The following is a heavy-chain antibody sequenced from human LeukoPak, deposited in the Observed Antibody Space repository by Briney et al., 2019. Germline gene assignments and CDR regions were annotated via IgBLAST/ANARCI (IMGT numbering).Heavy chain of an antibody. CDR3: AGLVGRYSSGLYYYYFDY. Sequence: SETQSLTCTVSGDSINSLDLWSWVRQPPGKGLEWIGEMYLSGTTHSNPSVKSRVTISIDKSKNQFFLNLSSVTAADTAVYYCAGLVGRYSSGLYYYYFDYWGQGTLVTVSS. J-gene: IGHJ4*02. CDR1: GDSINSLDL. V-gene: IGHV4-4*02. D-gene: IGHD3-22*01. CDR2: MYLSGTT.